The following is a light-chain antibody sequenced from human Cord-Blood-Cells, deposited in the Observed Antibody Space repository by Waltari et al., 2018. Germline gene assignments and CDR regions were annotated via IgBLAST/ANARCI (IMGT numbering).Light chain of an antibody. V-gene: IGKV1-33*01. CDR3: QQYDNLLT. CDR2: DAS. J-gene: IGKJ5*01. CDR1: QDISNY. Sequence: DIQMTQSPSSLSASVGDRVTITCQAGQDISNYLNWYQQKPGKAPKLLIYDASNLETGVPSRFSGSGSGTDFTFTISILQPEDIATYYCQQYDNLLTFGQGTRLEIK.